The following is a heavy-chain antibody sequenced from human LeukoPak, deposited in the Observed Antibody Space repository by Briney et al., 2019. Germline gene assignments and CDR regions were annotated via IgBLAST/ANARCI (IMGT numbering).Heavy chain of an antibody. CDR2: IKSKTDGGTT. Sequence: GGSLRLSCAASGVTLSTYAMSWARQAPGRGLEWVGRIKSKTDGGTTDYAAPVKGRFTISRDDSKNTLYLQMNSLKTEDTAVYYCTTPGYSGYEVWGQGTTVTVSS. V-gene: IGHV3-15*01. J-gene: IGHJ6*02. CDR1: GVTLSTYA. CDR3: TTPGYSGYEV. D-gene: IGHD5-12*01.